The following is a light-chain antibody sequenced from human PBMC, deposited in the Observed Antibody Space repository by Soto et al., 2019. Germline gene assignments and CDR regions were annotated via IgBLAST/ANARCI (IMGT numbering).Light chain of an antibody. J-gene: IGKJ1*01. CDR1: QGIGND. Sequence: AIQLTQSPSSLSASVGDRVTISCRASQGIGNDLAWYQQKPGKAPRLLIFAASNLQSGVPSRFSGSGSGTDFTLTISRLQPEDFSTYYCLQLYNFSGTLCQGAKVEI. CDR3: LQLYNFSGT. CDR2: AAS. V-gene: IGKV1-6*01.